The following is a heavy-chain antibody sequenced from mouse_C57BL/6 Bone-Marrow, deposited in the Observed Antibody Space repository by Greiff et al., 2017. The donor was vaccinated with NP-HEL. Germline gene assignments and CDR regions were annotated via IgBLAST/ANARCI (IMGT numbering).Heavy chain of an antibody. D-gene: IGHD1-1*01. CDR3: ARERGSSHCDY. V-gene: IGHV5-4*01. CDR1: GFTFSSYA. Sequence: EVQLVESGGGLVKPGGSLKLSCAASGFTFSSYAMSWVRQTPEKRLEWVATISDGGSYTYYPDNVKGRFTISRDNAKNNLYLQMSHLKSEDTAMYYCARERGSSHCDYWGQGTTLTVSS. J-gene: IGHJ2*01. CDR2: ISDGGSYT.